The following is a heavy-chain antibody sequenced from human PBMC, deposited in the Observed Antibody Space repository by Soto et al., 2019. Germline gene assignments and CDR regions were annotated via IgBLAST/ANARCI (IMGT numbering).Heavy chain of an antibody. D-gene: IGHD3-22*01. V-gene: IGHV1-18*01. Sequence: QVQLVQSGAEVKKPGASVKVSCKASGYTFTSYGISWVRQAPGQGLEWMGWISAYNGNTNYAQKLQGRVTMTTDTSTSTAYMELRSLRSDDTAVYYCAGGQAPLTRAGGGSSGYYGRTPNDYWGQGTLVTVSS. CDR2: ISAYNGNT. CDR1: GYTFTSYG. CDR3: AGGQAPLTRAGGGSSGYYGRTPNDY. J-gene: IGHJ4*02.